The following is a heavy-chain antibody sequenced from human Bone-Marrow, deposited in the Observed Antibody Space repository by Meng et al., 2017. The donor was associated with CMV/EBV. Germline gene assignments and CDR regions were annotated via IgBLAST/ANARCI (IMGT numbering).Heavy chain of an antibody. Sequence: GESLKISCAASGFTFSSYAMGWVRQAPGRGLEWVSVIRGGGGNTYYADSVKGRFTISRDNAKNSLYLQMNSLRAEDTALYYCARDRLGSSGYYSPFDYWGPGTMVTV. D-gene: IGHD3-22*01. CDR2: IRGGGGNT. V-gene: IGHV3-23*01. CDR1: GFTFSSYA. CDR3: ARDRLGSSGYYSPFDY. J-gene: IGHJ4*02.